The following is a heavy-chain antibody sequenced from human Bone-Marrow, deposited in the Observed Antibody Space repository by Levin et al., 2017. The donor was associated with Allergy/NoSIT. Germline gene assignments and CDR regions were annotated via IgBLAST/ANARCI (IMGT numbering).Heavy chain of an antibody. J-gene: IGHJ4*02. V-gene: IGHV4-38-2*01. D-gene: IGHD6-13*01. Sequence: SETLSLTCAVSGYSISSGYNWGWIRQPPGKGLEWIGNIYHTGTAYYNPSLKGRVTLLVDRSTNRFSLKLSSVTAADTAVYYCTGQKAAVGAFDLWGQGSLVTVSS. CDR3: TGQKAAVGAFDL. CDR2: IYHTGTA. CDR1: GYSISSGYN.